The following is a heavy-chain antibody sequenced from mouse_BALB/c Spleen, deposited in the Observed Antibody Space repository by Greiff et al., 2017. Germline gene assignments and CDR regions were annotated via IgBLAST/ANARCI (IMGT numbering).Heavy chain of an antibody. CDR3: ARREAYDYDGDYFDY. Sequence: EVQRVESGGGLVKPGGSLKLSCAASGFTFSSYAMSWVRQSPEKRLEWVAEISSGGSYTYYPDTVTGRFTISRDNAKNTLYLEMSSLRSEDTAMYYCARREAYDYDGDYFDYWGQGTTLTVSS. CDR1: GFTFSSYA. J-gene: IGHJ2*01. CDR2: ISSGGSYT. V-gene: IGHV5-9-4*01. D-gene: IGHD2-4*01.